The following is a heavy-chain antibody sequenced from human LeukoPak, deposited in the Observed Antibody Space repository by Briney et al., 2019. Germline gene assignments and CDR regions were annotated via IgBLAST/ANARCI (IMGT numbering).Heavy chain of an antibody. D-gene: IGHD2-2*03. Sequence: GGSLRLSCAASGFTFSSYWMSWVRQAPGKGLEWVANIKQDGSEKYYVDSVKGRFTISRDNAKNPLYLQMNSLRAEDTAVYYCARALGGYCSSTSCSPGGDYWGQGTLVTVSS. CDR2: IKQDGSEK. J-gene: IGHJ4*02. CDR1: GFTFSSYW. V-gene: IGHV3-7*01. CDR3: ARALGGYCSSTSCSPGGDY.